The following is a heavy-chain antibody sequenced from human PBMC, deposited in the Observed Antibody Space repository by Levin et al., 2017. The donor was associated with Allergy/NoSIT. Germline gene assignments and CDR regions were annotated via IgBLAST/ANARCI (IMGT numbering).Heavy chain of an antibody. D-gene: IGHD2-2*01. CDR3: TRAEYQLPPNWFDP. CDR2: IRSKAYGGTT. Sequence: PGGSLRLSCTASGFTFGDYAMSWFRQAPGKGLEWVGFIRSKAYGGTTEYAASVKGRFTISRDDSKSIAYLQMNSLKTEDTAVYYCTRAEYQLPPNWFDPWGQGTLVTVSS. CDR1: GFTFGDYA. V-gene: IGHV3-49*03. J-gene: IGHJ5*02.